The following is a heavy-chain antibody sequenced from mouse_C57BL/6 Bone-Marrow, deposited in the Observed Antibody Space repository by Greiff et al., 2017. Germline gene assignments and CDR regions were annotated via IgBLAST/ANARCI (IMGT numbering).Heavy chain of an antibody. CDR3: ARESSGYGYAMDY. J-gene: IGHJ4*01. CDR2: IDPSDSYT. V-gene: IGHV1-69*01. Sequence: VQLQQPGAELVMPGASVKLSCKASGYTFTSYWMHWVKQRPGQGLEWIGEIDPSDSYTNYNQKFKGKSTLTVDKSSSTAYMQLSSLTSEDSAVYYCARESSGYGYAMDYWGQGNSVTVSS. CDR1: GYTFTSYW. D-gene: IGHD3-2*02.